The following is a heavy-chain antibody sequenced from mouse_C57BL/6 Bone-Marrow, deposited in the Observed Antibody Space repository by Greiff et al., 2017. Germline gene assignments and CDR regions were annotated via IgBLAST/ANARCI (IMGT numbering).Heavy chain of an antibody. CDR2: INPSNGGT. D-gene: IGHD1-1*01. J-gene: IGHJ3*01. CDR3: ARSTTGVATGFAY. CDR1: GYTFTSYW. Sequence: QVQLQQPGTELVKPGASVKLSCTASGYTFTSYWMHWVRQTPGQGLEWIGNINPSNGGTNYNEKFKSKATLTVDKASSTAYMQLSNLTSEDSAVYYCARSTTGVATGFAYWGQGTLVTVSA. V-gene: IGHV1-53*01.